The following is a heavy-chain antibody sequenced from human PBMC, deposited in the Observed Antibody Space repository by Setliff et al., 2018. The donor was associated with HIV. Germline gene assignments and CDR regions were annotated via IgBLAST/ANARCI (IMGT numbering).Heavy chain of an antibody. CDR3: AITSRGYSLQRGGAFDI. CDR1: GYTFTDYY. V-gene: IGHV1-69-2*01. Sequence: VKVSCKASGYTFTDYYIHWVQQAPGKGLEWMGHIDPEDGETIYADNFQGRVTMTADRSTNTAYMELGSLRSEDTAVYYCAITSRGYSLQRGGAFDIWGQGTLVTVSS. D-gene: IGHD3-22*01. CDR2: IDPEDGET. J-gene: IGHJ3*02.